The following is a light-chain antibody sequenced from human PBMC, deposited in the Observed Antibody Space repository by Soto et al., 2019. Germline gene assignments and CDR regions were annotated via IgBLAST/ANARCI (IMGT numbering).Light chain of an antibody. Sequence: EIEMAQSPATLSVSPGERVTLSCRASQSVSSSVAWYQQKPGQAPRLLVYAASTRATGIPARFSGSGSGTEFTLSISSLQSEDVAVYYCQQYDNSPPKWTFGQGTKVEV. CDR2: AAS. J-gene: IGKJ1*01. V-gene: IGKV3-15*01. CDR1: QSVSSS. CDR3: QQYDNSPPKWT.